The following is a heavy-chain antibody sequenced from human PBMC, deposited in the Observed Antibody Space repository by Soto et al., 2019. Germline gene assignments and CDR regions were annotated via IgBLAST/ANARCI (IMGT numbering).Heavy chain of an antibody. J-gene: IGHJ5*02. D-gene: IGHD2-15*01. CDR3: ARVLRCSGGTCYPTGGWFDP. V-gene: IGHV4-30-2*01. Sequence: SETLSLTCAVSGDSISRGGISWSWLRQPPGKGLELIGYIYHSGSTYYNSSVKSRVTITVDRSKNQLFLTLSSVTAADTAVYYCARVLRCSGGTCYPTGGWFDPWGQGSLVTVSS. CDR1: GDSISRGGIS. CDR2: IYHSGST.